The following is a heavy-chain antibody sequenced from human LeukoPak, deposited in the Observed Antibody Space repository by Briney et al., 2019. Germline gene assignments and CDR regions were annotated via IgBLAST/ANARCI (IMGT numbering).Heavy chain of an antibody. CDR3: ARLPNYYDSSGYLDNWFDP. V-gene: IGHV1-58*02. CDR1: GFTFTSSA. D-gene: IGHD3-22*01. Sequence: SVKVSCKASGFTFTSSAMQWVRQARGQRLEWIGWIVVGSGNTNYAQKFQERVTITRDMSTSTAYMELSSLRSEDTAVYYCARLPNYYDSSGYLDNWFDPWGQGTLVTVSS. J-gene: IGHJ5*02. CDR2: IVVGSGNT.